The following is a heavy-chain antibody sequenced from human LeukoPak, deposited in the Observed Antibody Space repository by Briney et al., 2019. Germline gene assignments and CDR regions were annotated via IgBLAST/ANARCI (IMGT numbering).Heavy chain of an antibody. V-gene: IGHV4-34*01. J-gene: IGHJ4*02. CDR3: ARGYGDYGFYYFDY. CDR2: INHSGST. Sequence: LSLTXAVYGGSFXGYYWSWIRQPPGKXLEWIGEINHSGSTNYNPSLKSRVTISVDTSKNQFSLKLSSVTAADTAVYYCARGYGDYGFYYFDYWGQGTLVTVSS. D-gene: IGHD4-17*01. CDR1: GGSFXGYY.